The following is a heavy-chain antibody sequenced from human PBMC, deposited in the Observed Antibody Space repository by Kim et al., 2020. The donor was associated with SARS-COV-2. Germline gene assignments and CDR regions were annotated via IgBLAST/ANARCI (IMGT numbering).Heavy chain of an antibody. D-gene: IGHD1-26*01. CDR3: AITRGGSYWSYFDY. Sequence: GGSLRLSCAAPGFTFSSYAMHWVRQAPGKGLEWVAVISYDGSNKYYADSVKGRFTISRANSKNTLYLQMNSQRAEDTAAYYCAITRGGSYWSYFDYWGQG. J-gene: IGHJ4*02. V-gene: IGHV3-30-3*01. CDR2: ISYDGSNK. CDR1: GFTFSSYA.